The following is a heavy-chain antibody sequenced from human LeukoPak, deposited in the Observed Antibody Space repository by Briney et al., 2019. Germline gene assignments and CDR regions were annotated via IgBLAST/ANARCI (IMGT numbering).Heavy chain of an antibody. Sequence: PGGSLRLSCAASGFTFDDYAMHWVRQAPGKGLEWVSGISWNSGSIGYADSVKGRFTISRDNAKNSLYLQMSSLRAEDTALYYCAKAFSGSWYYYDSSGYYFDYWGQGTLVTVSS. J-gene: IGHJ4*02. D-gene: IGHD3-22*01. CDR2: ISWNSGSI. CDR3: AKAFSGSWYYYDSSGYYFDY. V-gene: IGHV3-9*01. CDR1: GFTFDDYA.